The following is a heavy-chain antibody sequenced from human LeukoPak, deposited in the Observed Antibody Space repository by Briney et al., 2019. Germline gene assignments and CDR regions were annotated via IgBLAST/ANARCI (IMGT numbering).Heavy chain of an antibody. CDR3: ARQGTVHFDY. D-gene: IGHD1/OR15-1a*01. CDR2: IYYSGST. V-gene: IGHV4-39*01. CDR1: GGSISTSSNY. J-gene: IGHJ4*02. Sequence: SVPLCLTCAVSGGSISTSSNYWGWIRQPPGKGLEWIGSIYYSGSTYYNPSLKSRVTISVDTSKNQFSLKLSSVTAADTAVYYCARQGTVHFDYWGQGTLVTVSS.